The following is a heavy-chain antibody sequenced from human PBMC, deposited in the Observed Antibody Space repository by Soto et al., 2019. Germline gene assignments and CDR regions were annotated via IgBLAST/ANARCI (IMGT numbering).Heavy chain of an antibody. Sequence: GGSLRLSCAASGFTFSSYGMHWVRRVPGKGLEWVSSISWNSNIIGYADSVKGRFTISRDNAKNSLYLQMNSLRPEDTALYYCAKGGPDGFCSGGRCYFDYWGQGTLVTVSS. J-gene: IGHJ4*02. CDR1: GFTFSSYG. V-gene: IGHV3-9*01. CDR2: ISWNSNII. CDR3: AKGGPDGFCSGGRCYFDY. D-gene: IGHD2-15*01.